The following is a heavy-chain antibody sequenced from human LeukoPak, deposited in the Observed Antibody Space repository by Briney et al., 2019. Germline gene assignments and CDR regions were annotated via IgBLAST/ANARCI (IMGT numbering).Heavy chain of an antibody. J-gene: IGHJ4*02. V-gene: IGHV3-74*01. D-gene: IGHD6-13*01. Sequence: GGPLRLSCAASGFTFRTYWMNWVRQAPGKGLVWVSRIESDGSSTSYADSVKGRFTISRDNAANTLYLQMNSLRAEDTAVYYCVRGSWSAAGTSIDYWGQGTLVTVSS. CDR2: IESDGSST. CDR1: GFTFRTYW. CDR3: VRGSWSAAGTSIDY.